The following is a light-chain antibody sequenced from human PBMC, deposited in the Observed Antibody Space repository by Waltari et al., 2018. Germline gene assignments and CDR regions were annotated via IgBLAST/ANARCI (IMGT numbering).Light chain of an antibody. V-gene: IGLV1-40*01. CDR3: QSYDSSLSRYV. Sequence: QSVLTQPPSVSGAPGPRVTISCTGSSSNIGANYDVPWYQQVPGTAPKPLIYGNSNRPSGVPDRFSASKSGTSASLAITGLQADDEADYYCQSYDSSLSRYVFGSGTEVTVL. J-gene: IGLJ1*01. CDR1: SSNIGANYD. CDR2: GNS.